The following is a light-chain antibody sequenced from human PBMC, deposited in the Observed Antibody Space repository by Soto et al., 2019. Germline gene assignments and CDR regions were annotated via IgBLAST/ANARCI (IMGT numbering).Light chain of an antibody. V-gene: IGLV2-8*01. CDR2: EVN. CDR1: SSDIGTYNY. Sequence: QSALTQPPSASGSPGQSVTISCTGTSSDIGTYNYVSGYQHHPGRPPKLMISEVNKRPSGVPDRFSGSKSGNTASLTISGLQAEDEADYYCGAYAGIDYYVFGSGTKVTVL. CDR3: GAYAGIDYYV. J-gene: IGLJ1*01.